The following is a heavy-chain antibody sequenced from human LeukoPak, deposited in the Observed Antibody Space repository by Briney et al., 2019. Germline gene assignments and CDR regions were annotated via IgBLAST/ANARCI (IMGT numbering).Heavy chain of an antibody. V-gene: IGHV4-59*01. D-gene: IGHD4-17*01. CDR2: IYYSGST. Sequence: SETLSLTCTVSGGFISSYYWSWIRQPPGKGLEWIGYIYYSGSTNYNPSLKSRVTISVDTSKNQFSLKLSSVTAADTAVYYCARDYYGDFYFDYWGQGTLVTVSS. CDR3: ARDYYGDFYFDY. CDR1: GGFISSYY. J-gene: IGHJ4*02.